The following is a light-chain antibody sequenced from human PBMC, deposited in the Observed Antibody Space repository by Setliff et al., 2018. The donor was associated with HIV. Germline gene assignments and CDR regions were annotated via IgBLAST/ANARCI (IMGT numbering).Light chain of an antibody. Sequence: QSVLTQPASVSGSPGQSITISCTGTSSDVGGYNYVSWYQQHPGKAPELVIYDVSNRPSGVSNRFSGSKSGNTASLTISGLQADDEADYYFSSYTSSSSYVFGDGTK. CDR2: DVS. CDR1: SSDVGGYNY. J-gene: IGLJ1*01. V-gene: IGLV2-14*03. CDR3: SSYTSSSSYV.